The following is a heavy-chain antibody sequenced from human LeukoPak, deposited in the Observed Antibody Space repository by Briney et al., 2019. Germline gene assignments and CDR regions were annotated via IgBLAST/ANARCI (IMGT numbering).Heavy chain of an antibody. CDR1: GFTFSSYS. CDR3: ARESRVVVPAAVTLDY. D-gene: IGHD2-2*01. J-gene: IGHJ4*02. CDR2: ISSSSSYI. V-gene: IGHV3-21*01. Sequence: GGSLRLSCAASGFTFSSYSMNWVRQAPGKGLEWVSSISSSSSYIYYADSVKGRFTISRDNAKNSLYLQMNSLRAEDTAVYYCARESRVVVPAAVTLDYWGQGTLVTVSS.